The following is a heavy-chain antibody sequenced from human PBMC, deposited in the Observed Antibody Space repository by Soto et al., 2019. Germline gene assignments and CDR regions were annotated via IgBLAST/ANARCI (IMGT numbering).Heavy chain of an antibody. CDR3: ARDSDPYALYYYYGMDV. CDR1: GFTFSSYA. J-gene: IGHJ6*02. V-gene: IGHV3-33*08. D-gene: IGHD2-8*01. Sequence: QVQLVESGGGVVQPGRSLRLSCAASGFTFSSYAMHWVRQAPGKGLEWVAVIWYDGSNKYYADSVKGRFTISRDNSKNTLYLQMNSLRAEDTAVYYCARDSDPYALYYYYGMDVWGQGTTVTVSS. CDR2: IWYDGSNK.